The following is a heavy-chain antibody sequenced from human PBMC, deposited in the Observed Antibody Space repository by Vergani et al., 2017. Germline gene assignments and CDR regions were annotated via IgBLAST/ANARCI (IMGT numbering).Heavy chain of an antibody. D-gene: IGHD6-13*01. V-gene: IGHV4-38-2*01. CDR3: ARRRSGTADY. CDR2: IYYSGST. CDR1: GFSIDNGYY. Sequence: QVQLQESGPGLVKPSETLSLTCAVSGFSIDNGYYWGWIRQPPGKGLEWIGSIYYSGSTYYNPSLKSRVTISVDTSKNQFSLKLSSVTAADTAVYYCARRRSGTADYWGQGTLVTVSS. J-gene: IGHJ4*02.